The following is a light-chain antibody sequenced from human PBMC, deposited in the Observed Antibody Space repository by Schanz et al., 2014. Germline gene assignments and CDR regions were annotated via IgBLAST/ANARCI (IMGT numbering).Light chain of an antibody. CDR1: QGISNY. Sequence: DIQMTQSPSSLSASIGDRVTVTCQASQGISNYLNWYQQKPGKAPQLLIYRAYNLQTGVSSRFSGSGSGTHFTFTISSLQPEDIATYYCQQSYSTPPWTFGQGTKVEIK. CDR3: QQSYSTPPWT. J-gene: IGKJ1*01. V-gene: IGKV1-33*01. CDR2: RAY.